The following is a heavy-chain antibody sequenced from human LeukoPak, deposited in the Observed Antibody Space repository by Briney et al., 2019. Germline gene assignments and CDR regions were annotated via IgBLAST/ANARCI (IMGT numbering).Heavy chain of an antibody. Sequence: PSETLSLTCTVSGGSISSYYWSWIRQPPGKGLEWIGYIYYSGTTNYNPSLESRVTISVDTSKNQFSLKLTSVTAADTAVYYCARGKIYCTNGVCYTPFFDYWGQGTLVTVSS. CDR3: ARGKIYCTNGVCYTPFFDY. CDR2: IYYSGTT. J-gene: IGHJ4*02. V-gene: IGHV4-59*01. CDR1: GGSISSYY. D-gene: IGHD2-8*01.